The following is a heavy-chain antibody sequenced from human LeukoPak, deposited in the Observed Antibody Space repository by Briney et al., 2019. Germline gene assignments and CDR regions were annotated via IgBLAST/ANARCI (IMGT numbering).Heavy chain of an antibody. CDR1: GFTFSHYA. CDR2: ISGNGGST. Sequence: GGSLRLSGAASGFTFSHYAMSWVRQAPGKGLEWVSAISGNGGSTYYADSVKGRFAISRDNSKNTLYLQMNSLRAEDTAVCYCAKVKATEGATRTYDYWGQGTLVTVSS. CDR3: AKVKATEGATRTYDY. D-gene: IGHD1-26*01. J-gene: IGHJ4*02. V-gene: IGHV3-23*01.